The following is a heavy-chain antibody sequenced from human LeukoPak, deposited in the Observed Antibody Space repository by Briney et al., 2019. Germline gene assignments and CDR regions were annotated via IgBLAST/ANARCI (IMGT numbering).Heavy chain of an antibody. CDR1: GFTLSWSG. CDR2: IRYDGSNK. CDR3: AKGVVAFYAFDI. Sequence: GGSLRLSCAASGFTLSWSGMHWVRQAPGKGLEWVAFIRYDGSNKYYADSVKGRFTISRDNSKNTLYLQMSSLRAEDTAVYYCAKGVVAFYAFDIWGQGTMVTVSS. D-gene: IGHD2-2*01. J-gene: IGHJ3*02. V-gene: IGHV3-30*02.